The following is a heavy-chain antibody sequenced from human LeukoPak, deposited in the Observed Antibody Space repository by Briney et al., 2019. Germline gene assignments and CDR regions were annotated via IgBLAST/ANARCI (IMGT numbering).Heavy chain of an antibody. CDR2: ISSSENTI. CDR1: GFTFSDYY. CDR3: AKGQSIAAQPNYFDY. D-gene: IGHD6-6*01. J-gene: IGHJ4*02. Sequence: GSLRLSCAASGFTFSDYYMSWIRQTPGKGLESVSYISSSENTIYYADSVKGRFTISRDNSKNTLYLQMNSLRAVDTAVYYCAKGQSIAAQPNYFDYWGQGTLVTVSS. V-gene: IGHV3-11*01.